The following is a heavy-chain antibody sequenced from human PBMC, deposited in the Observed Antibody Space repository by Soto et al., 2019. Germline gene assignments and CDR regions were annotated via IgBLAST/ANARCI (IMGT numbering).Heavy chain of an antibody. D-gene: IGHD2-8*01. CDR2: ISGSGGST. V-gene: IGHV3-23*01. Sequence: GGSLRLSCAASGFTFRSYAMSWVRQAPGKGLEWVSGISGSGGSTYYADSVKGRFTISRDNSKNTLYLQINSLTAEDTAVYYCAKVGIYCSDGVCTAYWGQGTLVT. CDR3: AKVGIYCSDGVCTAY. CDR1: GFTFRSYA. J-gene: IGHJ4*02.